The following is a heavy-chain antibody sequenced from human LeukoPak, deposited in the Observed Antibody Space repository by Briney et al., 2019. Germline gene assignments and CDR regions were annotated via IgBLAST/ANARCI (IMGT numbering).Heavy chain of an antibody. Sequence: PSETLSLTCTVSGGSISSYYWSWIRQPPGKRLEWIGYIYYSGSTNYNPSLKSRVTISVDTSKNQSSLKLSSVTAADTAVYYCARGKLRYFDWLPLPDYWGQGTLVTVSS. CDR2: IYYSGST. CDR1: GGSISSYY. D-gene: IGHD3-9*01. CDR3: ARGKLRYFDWLPLPDY. J-gene: IGHJ4*02. V-gene: IGHV4-59*01.